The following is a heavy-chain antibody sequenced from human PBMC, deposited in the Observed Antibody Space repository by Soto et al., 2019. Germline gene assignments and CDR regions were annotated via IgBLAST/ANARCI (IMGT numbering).Heavy chain of an antibody. J-gene: IGHJ4*02. CDR3: TRAPFVVETAPTKFDY. V-gene: IGHV3-49*04. D-gene: IGHD2-21*02. Sequence: GGSLRLSCAASGFTVSSNYMSWVRLAPGKGLELVGFIRSKAYYGTTEYAASVRGRFTISRDDSRSIAYLQMNSLKSEDTAVYFCTRAPFVVETAPTKFDYWGQGTPVTVSS. CDR2: IRSKAYYGTT. CDR1: GFTVSSNY.